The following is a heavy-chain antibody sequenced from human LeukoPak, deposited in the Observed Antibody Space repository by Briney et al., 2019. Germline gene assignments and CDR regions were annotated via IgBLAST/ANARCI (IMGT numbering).Heavy chain of an antibody. CDR3: ENILSWQHQIGVFDY. V-gene: IGHV6-1*01. Sequence: SQTLSLTCAISGDSVSSNSAAWSWFRQSPSRGLEWLERTYFRSRGYNDSASSVKGRITLNPATSKNHFSLQLNSVAPEDTVNCARENILSWQHQIGVFDYWGQGTLVTVSS. D-gene: IGHD1-20*01. CDR2: TYFRSRGYN. CDR1: GDSVSSNSAA. J-gene: IGHJ4*02.